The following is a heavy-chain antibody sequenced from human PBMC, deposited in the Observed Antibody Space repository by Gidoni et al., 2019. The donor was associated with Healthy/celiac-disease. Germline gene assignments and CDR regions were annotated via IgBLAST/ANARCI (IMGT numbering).Heavy chain of an antibody. CDR2: IIGSGGST. V-gene: IGHV3-23*01. CDR3: AKDGSDTMVVTAPDY. J-gene: IGHJ4*02. D-gene: IGHD3-10*01. CDR1: GFTFSRYA. Sequence: EVQLLESGGGLVQPGGSLRLSCAASGFTFSRYAMSWVRQAPGKGLEWVSAIIGSGGSTYYADSVKGRFPISRDNSKNTLYLQMNSLRAEYTAVYYCAKDGSDTMVVTAPDYWGQGTLVTVSS.